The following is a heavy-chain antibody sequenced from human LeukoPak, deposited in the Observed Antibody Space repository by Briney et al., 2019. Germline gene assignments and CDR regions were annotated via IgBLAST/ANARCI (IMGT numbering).Heavy chain of an antibody. Sequence: PSETLSLICTVSGGSISSYYWSWIRQPPGKGLEWIGYIYTSGSTNYNPSLKSRVTISLDTSKNQCSLQLSSVTAADTAVYYSARQRTSAFDLWGQGTMVTVSS. CDR2: IYTSGST. CDR1: GGSISSYY. J-gene: IGHJ3*01. D-gene: IGHD2-2*01. CDR3: ARQRTSAFDL. V-gene: IGHV4-4*09.